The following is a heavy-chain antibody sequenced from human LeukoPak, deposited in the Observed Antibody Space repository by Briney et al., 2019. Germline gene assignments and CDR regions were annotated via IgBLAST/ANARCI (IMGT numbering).Heavy chain of an antibody. D-gene: IGHD2-15*01. CDR3: ARDLTLGYCSGGSCYSL. CDR2: ISGSGGST. CDR1: GFTFSSYG. J-gene: IGHJ4*02. Sequence: PGGSLRLSCAASGFTFSSYGMSWVRQAPGKGLEWVSAISGSGGSTYYADSVKGRFSISRDNSKNTLYLQMNSLRAEDTAVYYCARDLTLGYCSGGSCYSLWGQGTLVTVSS. V-gene: IGHV3-23*01.